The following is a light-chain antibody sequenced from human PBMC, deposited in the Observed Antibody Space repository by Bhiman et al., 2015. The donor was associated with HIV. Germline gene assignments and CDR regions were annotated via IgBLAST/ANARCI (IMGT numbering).Light chain of an antibody. CDR1: KLGDKY. J-gene: IGLJ1*01. V-gene: IGLV3-1*01. Sequence: SYELTQPPSVSVSPGQTASITCSGDKLGDKYACWYQQKPGQSPMLVIYQDTKRPSGIPERFSGSNSGNTATLTISGTQAMDEADYYCQAWDSSTVVFGPGTKLTVL. CDR3: QAWDSSTVV. CDR2: QDT.